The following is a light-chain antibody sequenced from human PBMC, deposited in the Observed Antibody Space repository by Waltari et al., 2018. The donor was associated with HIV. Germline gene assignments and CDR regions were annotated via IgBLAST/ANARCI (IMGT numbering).Light chain of an antibody. J-gene: IGLJ2*01. Sequence: QSVLTQPPSLSAAPGQKVSITCSGSSSNIGVNYVSWYQQFPRTAPKPLIYDNNERPSGIPDRFSGSKSGTSATLDITGLRTGDEADYYCVSWDSSLRGVLFGGGTKLTVL. V-gene: IGLV1-51*01. CDR3: VSWDSSLRGVL. CDR2: DNN. CDR1: SSNIGVNY.